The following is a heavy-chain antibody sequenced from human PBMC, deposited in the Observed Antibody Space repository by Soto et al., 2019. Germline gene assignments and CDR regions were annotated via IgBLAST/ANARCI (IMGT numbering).Heavy chain of an antibody. V-gene: IGHV3-23*01. CDR1: GFTFSSYA. D-gene: IGHD6-13*01. Sequence: EVQLLESGGGLVQPGGSLRLSCAASGFTFSSYAMSWVRQAPGKGLEWVSAILGSGGGTFYADSVKGRFTISRDNSKNSLLLEMNSLRGEDTAVYYCARQYSSMLDLWGQGTLVTVSS. CDR2: ILGSGGGT. J-gene: IGHJ4*02. CDR3: ARQYSSMLDL.